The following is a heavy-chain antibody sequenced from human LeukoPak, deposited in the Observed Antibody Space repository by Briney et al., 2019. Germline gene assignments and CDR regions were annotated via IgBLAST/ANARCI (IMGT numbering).Heavy chain of an antibody. CDR1: GFSLSTSGVA. Sequence: SGPTLVKPTQTLTLTCTFSGFSLSTSGVAVGWIRQPPANALEWLALIYGNDDKRYSPSLKSRLTITKDTSENQVVVTITNMDPVVTATYYCAHRHSSSFDYWGQGTLVTVSS. V-gene: IGHV2-5*01. CDR3: AHRHSSSFDY. J-gene: IGHJ4*02. D-gene: IGHD6-6*01. CDR2: IYGNDDK.